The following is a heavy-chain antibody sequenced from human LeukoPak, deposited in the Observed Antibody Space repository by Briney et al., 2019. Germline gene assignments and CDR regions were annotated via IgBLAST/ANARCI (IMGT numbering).Heavy chain of an antibody. CDR3: ARGSRDFDY. Sequence: SETLSLTCTVSGGSISSYYWSWIRQPPGKGLEWIGYIYYSGSTNYNPSLKSRVTISVDTSKNRFSLKLSSVTAADTAVYYCARGSRDFDYWGQGTLVTVSS. CDR2: IYYSGST. J-gene: IGHJ4*02. CDR1: GGSISSYY. V-gene: IGHV4-59*01.